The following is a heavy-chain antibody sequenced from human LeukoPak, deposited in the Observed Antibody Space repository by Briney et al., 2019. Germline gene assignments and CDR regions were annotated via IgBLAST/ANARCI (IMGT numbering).Heavy chain of an antibody. V-gene: IGHV1-69*13. CDR1: GGTFISYA. CDR3: ARDGGPRSGYYSIFDY. CDR2: IIPIFGTA. Sequence: SVKVSCKASGGTFISYAISWVRQAPGQGLEWMGGIIPIFGTANYAQKFQGRVTITADESTSTAYMELSSLRSEDTAVYYCARDGGPRSGYYSIFDYWGQGTLVTVSS. D-gene: IGHD3-22*01. J-gene: IGHJ4*02.